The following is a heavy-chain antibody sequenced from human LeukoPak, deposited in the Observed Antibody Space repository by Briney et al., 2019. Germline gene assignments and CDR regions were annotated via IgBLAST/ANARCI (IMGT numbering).Heavy chain of an antibody. Sequence: PGGSLRLSCAASGFTFRNYGMQWVRQTPGKGLEWVTLISYDGSDKYYADSVKGRFSISRDNSKNTLYLQMNSLRAEDTAVYYCARARGTYYYYAMDVWGQGTTVTVSS. D-gene: IGHD1-26*01. CDR2: ISYDGSDK. V-gene: IGHV3-30*03. CDR3: ARARGTYYYYAMDV. J-gene: IGHJ6*02. CDR1: GFTFRNYG.